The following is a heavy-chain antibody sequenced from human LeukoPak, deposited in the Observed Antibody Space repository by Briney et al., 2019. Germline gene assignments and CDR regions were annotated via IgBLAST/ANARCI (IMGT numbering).Heavy chain of an antibody. CDR3: AKHLYDSSGYYPPMDY. V-gene: IGHV3-23*01. J-gene: IGHJ4*02. CDR2: LSNGGSST. CDR1: GFTFSTFA. Sequence: GGSLRLSCAASGFTFSTFALNWARQAPGEGLEWVSSLSNGGSSTYYADSVKGRFTISRDNSKNTLYLQMNRLRAEDTAVYYCAKHLYDSSGYYPPMDYWGQGTLVTVSS. D-gene: IGHD3-22*01.